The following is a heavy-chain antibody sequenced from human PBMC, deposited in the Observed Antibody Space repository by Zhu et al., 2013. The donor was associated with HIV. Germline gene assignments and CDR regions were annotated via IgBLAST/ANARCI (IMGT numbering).Heavy chain of an antibody. CDR3: AGGYGENHELDF. CDR1: GGSLSSYY. J-gene: IGHJ4*02. CDR2: VNHTGRT. V-gene: IGHV4-34*02. D-gene: IGHD4-17*01. Sequence: QVQLQQWGAGLLKPSETLSLTCAVYGGSLSSYYWSWIRQSPGKGLQWIGEVNHTGRTIYKASLRSRVTISVDTSKNQFSLNVISVTAADTAVYYCAGGYGENHELDFWGQGTLVTVSS.